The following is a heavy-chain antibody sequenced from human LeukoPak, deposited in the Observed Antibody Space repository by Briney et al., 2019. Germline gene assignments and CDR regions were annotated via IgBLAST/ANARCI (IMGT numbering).Heavy chain of an antibody. CDR1: GFTFSSYA. Sequence: PGGSLRLSCAASGFTFSSYAMHWVRQAPGKGLEWVAVISYDGSNKYYADSVKGRFTISRDNSKNTLYLQMNSLRAEDTAVYYCARDSKWLRMNEGFDYWGQGTLVTVSS. D-gene: IGHD5-12*01. CDR3: ARDSKWLRMNEGFDY. V-gene: IGHV3-30*04. CDR2: ISYDGSNK. J-gene: IGHJ4*02.